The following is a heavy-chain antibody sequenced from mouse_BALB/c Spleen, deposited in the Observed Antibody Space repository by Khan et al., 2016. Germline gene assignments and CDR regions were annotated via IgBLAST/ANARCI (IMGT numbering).Heavy chain of an antibody. Sequence: EVQLQESGPGLMKPSQSLSLTCTVTGYSITSDYAWNWIRQFPGNKLEWMGYIIYSGSTTYTPSLKSRISITRDTSKNQFFLQLHSVTIEDTATYYCASDGPNYAMDYWGQGTSVTVSS. D-gene: IGHD2-3*01. J-gene: IGHJ4*01. CDR1: GYSITSDYA. CDR2: IIYSGST. CDR3: ASDGPNYAMDY. V-gene: IGHV3-2*02.